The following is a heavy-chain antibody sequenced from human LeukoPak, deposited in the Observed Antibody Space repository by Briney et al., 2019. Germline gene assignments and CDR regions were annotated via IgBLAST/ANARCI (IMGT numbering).Heavy chain of an antibody. CDR2: VSAHNGNT. J-gene: IGHJ4*02. D-gene: IGHD3-9*01. V-gene: IGHV1-18*01. CDR3: ARVGQGGVTYFDILTGYSLGPTNDY. Sequence: GASVKVSCKASGYTFISYGISWVRQAPGQGLEWMGWVSAHNGNTNYAQNLQGRVSMTTDTSTSTAYMELRSLRSDDTAVYYCARVGQGGVTYFDILTGYSLGPTNDYWGQGTLVTVSS. CDR1: GYTFISYG.